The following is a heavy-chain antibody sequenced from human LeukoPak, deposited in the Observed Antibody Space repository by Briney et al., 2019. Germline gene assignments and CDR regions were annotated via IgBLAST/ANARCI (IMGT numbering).Heavy chain of an antibody. D-gene: IGHD3-22*01. V-gene: IGHV4-59*11. CDR2: IYYSGST. Sequence: SETLSLTCKVSGGSMSSHYWSWIRQPPGKGLEWIGDIYYSGSTNYNPSLNSRVTISLDSSKNQFSLNLRSVTAADTAVYYCARDDRSGYSTLGYWGQGTLVTVSS. J-gene: IGHJ4*02. CDR1: GGSMSSHY. CDR3: ARDDRSGYSTLGY.